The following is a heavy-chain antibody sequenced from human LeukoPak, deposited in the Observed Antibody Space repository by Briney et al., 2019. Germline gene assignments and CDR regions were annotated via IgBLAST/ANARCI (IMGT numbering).Heavy chain of an antibody. D-gene: IGHD3-10*01. J-gene: IGHJ6*02. CDR1: GGSMSSYY. V-gene: IGHV4-59*08. CDR2: IYHSGNT. Sequence: SETLSLTCTVSGGSMSSYYWSWIRQPPGKGLEWIGYIYHSGNTNYNPSLNSRVTISVDTSKNQFSLNLSSVTAADTAVYYCARHPTGSGRTNGVDVWGQGTTVTVSS. CDR3: ARHPTGSGRTNGVDV.